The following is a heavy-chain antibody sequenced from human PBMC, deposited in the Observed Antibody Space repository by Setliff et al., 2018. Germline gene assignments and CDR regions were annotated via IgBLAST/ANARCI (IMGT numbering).Heavy chain of an antibody. CDR2: ISAYDGNT. CDR1: GYTFTSFG. J-gene: IGHJ4*02. D-gene: IGHD3-10*01. Sequence: ASVKVSCKASGYTFTSFGISWVRQAPGQGLEWMGWISAYDGNTKYAQNLQGRLTLTTDISTSTAYMELGSLTTDDTAVYYCARVESMVRGKNILRHFDYWGQGIQVTVSS. V-gene: IGHV1-18*01. CDR3: ARVESMVRGKNILRHFDY.